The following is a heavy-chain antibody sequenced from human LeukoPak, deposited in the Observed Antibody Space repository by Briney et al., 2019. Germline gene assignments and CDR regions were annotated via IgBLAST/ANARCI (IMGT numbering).Heavy chain of an antibody. CDR1: GGSFSGYY. CDR3: ASRRVGYSYGYPPFDY. Sequence: SETLSLTCAVYGGSFSGYYGSWIGQPPGKGLEGIGEINHSGSTNYNPSLKSRVTISVDTSKNQFSLKLSSVTAADTAVYYCASRRVGYSYGYPPFDYWGQGTLVTVSS. D-gene: IGHD5-18*01. V-gene: IGHV4-34*01. CDR2: INHSGST. J-gene: IGHJ4*02.